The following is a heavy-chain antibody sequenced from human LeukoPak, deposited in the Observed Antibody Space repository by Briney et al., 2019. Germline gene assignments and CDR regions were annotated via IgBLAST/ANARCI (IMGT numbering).Heavy chain of an antibody. J-gene: IGHJ4*02. CDR1: GYTFTSYD. CDR2: MNPNSGNT. CDR3: VVGAYYDSSGHDY. D-gene: IGHD3-22*01. V-gene: IGHV1-8*03. Sequence: ASVKVSCKASGYTFTSYDINWVRQATGQGLECMGWMNPNSGNTGYAQKFQGRVTITRNTSISTAYMELSSLRSEDTAVYYCVVGAYYDSSGHDYWGQGTLVTVSS.